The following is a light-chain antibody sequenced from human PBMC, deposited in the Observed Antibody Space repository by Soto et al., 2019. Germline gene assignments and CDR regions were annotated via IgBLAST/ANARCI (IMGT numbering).Light chain of an antibody. CDR2: EVS. CDR1: SSDVGAYDY. Sequence: QSALTQPAYVSGSPGQSLTISCTGTSSDVGAYDYVSWFQQHPDKAPKLMIYEVSNRPSGVSNRFSGSKSGNTAYLTISGLQAEDEADYYCKSYTNNNAFVLGIGTKVTVL. J-gene: IGLJ1*01. CDR3: KSYTNNNAFV. V-gene: IGLV2-14*01.